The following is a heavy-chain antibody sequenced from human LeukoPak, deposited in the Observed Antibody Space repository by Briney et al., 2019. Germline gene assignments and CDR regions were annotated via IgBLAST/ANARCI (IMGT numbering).Heavy chain of an antibody. CDR1: GFIFSGST. V-gene: IGHV3-73*01. J-gene: IGHJ1*01. CDR2: IRSKADNYAP. CDR3: TSGPSGWTEYFQH. D-gene: IGHD6-19*01. Sequence: PGGSLRLSCAASGFIFSGSTMHWVRQASGKGLEWIARIRSKADNYAPEYPASVKGRFTISRDDAQNTAYLQMNSLKTEDTAIYYCTSGPSGWTEYFQHWGQGTLVTVSS.